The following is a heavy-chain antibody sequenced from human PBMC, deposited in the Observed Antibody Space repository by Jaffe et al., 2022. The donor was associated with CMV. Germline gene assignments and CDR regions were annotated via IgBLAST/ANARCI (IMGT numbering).Heavy chain of an antibody. V-gene: IGHV4-4*07. J-gene: IGHJ5*02. D-gene: IGHD3-22*01. CDR2: IYTSGST. Sequence: QVQLQESGPGLVKPSETLSLTCTVSGGSISSYYWSWIRQPAGKGLEWIGRIYTSGSTNYNPSLKSRVTMSVDTSKNQFSLKLSSVTAADTAVYYCARDQYYYDSSGPNWFDPWGQGTLVTVSS. CDR1: GGSISSYY. CDR3: ARDQYYYDSSGPNWFDP.